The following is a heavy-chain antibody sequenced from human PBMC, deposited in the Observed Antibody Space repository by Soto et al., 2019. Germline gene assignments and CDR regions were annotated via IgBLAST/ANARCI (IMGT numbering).Heavy chain of an antibody. V-gene: IGHV3-23*01. Sequence: LRLSRAASGFPFSSYAMSWVRQAPGKGLEWVSTISASGDSTYYADSVKGRFTISRDNSKNTLYLQMNSLRAEDTAVYYCAKGAQYDIWNGYCFDDWGQGTLVTVSS. CDR2: ISASGDST. D-gene: IGHD3-3*01. CDR1: GFPFSSYA. CDR3: AKGAQYDIWNGYCFDD. J-gene: IGHJ4*02.